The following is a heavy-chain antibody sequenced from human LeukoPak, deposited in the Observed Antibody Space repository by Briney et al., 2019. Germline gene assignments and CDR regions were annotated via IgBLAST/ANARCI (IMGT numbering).Heavy chain of an antibody. CDR1: GFTVSSNY. CDR2: IYSGGST. J-gene: IGHJ5*02. Sequence: PGGSLRLSCAASGFTVSSNYMSWVRQAPGKGLEWVSVIYSGGSTYYADSVKGRFTISRDNSKNTLYLQMNSLRAEDTAVYYCARDNSVGDTAWWFDPWGQGTLVTVSS. D-gene: IGHD1-26*01. CDR3: ARDNSVGDTAWWFDP. V-gene: IGHV3-53*01.